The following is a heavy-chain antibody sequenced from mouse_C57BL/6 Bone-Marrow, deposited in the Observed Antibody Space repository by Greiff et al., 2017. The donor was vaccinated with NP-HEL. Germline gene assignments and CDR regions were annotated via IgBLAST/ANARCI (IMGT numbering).Heavy chain of an antibody. CDR1: GYTFTSYW. CDR3: ARMDGRPWFAY. V-gene: IGHV1-69*01. Sequence: QVQLQQPGAELVMPGASVKLSCKASGYTFTSYWMHWVKQRPGQGLEWIGEIDPSDSYTNYNQKFKGKSTLTVDKSSSTAYMQLSSLTSEDSAVYYCARMDGRPWFAYWGQGTLVTVSA. J-gene: IGHJ3*01. CDR2: IDPSDSYT.